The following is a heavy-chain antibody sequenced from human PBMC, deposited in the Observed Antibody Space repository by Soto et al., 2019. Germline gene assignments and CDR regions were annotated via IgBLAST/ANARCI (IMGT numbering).Heavy chain of an antibody. CDR3: ARVLGLQRWNSCDY. D-gene: IGHD1-7*01. Sequence: ASVKVSCKASGYTFTSYGISWVRQAPGQGLEWMGWISAYNGNTNYAQKLQGRVTMTTDTSTSTAYMELRSRRSDDTAVYYCARVLGLQRWNSCDYWGQGTLVTVSS. J-gene: IGHJ4*02. V-gene: IGHV1-18*01. CDR2: ISAYNGNT. CDR1: GYTFTSYG.